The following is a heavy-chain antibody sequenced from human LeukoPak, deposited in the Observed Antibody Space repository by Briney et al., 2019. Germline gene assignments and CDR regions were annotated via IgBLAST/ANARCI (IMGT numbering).Heavy chain of an antibody. Sequence: RASVKVSCKTSGYTFTTCAVHWVRQAPGQRLEWMGWIHADSGNTKYSQKLQGRVAIARDTSASTICMELTSLRIEDTAVYFCTIGLAGDWDAFDIWGLGTMVTVSS. CDR3: TIGLAGDWDAFDI. CDR1: GYTFTTCA. D-gene: IGHD6-19*01. V-gene: IGHV1-3*01. CDR2: IHADSGNT. J-gene: IGHJ3*02.